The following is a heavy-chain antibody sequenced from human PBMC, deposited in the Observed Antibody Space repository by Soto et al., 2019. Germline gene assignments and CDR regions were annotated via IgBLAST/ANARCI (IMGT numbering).Heavy chain of an antibody. Sequence: GESLKISCKGSGYRFTILWIGWVRQMPGKGLEWLGIIYPRDSDTRYSPSFQGQVTISADKSISTAYLQWSSLKASDTAIYYCPRHGPRLYYDKTDYYYCGRDVCRQGTTSTVSS. CDR3: PRHGPRLYYDKTDYYYCGRDV. CDR1: GYRFTILW. CDR2: IYPRDSDT. D-gene: IGHD3-22*01. V-gene: IGHV5-51*01. J-gene: IGHJ6*02.